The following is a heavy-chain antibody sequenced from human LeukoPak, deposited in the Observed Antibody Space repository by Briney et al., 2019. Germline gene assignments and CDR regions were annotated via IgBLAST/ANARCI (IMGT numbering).Heavy chain of an antibody. D-gene: IGHD6-19*01. Sequence: GASVTVSCKASGGTFSIYVINWVRQAPGQGLEWMGGIIPIFGTANYAQKFQGRVTITADKSTSTAYMELSSLRSEDTAVYYCAMGVGAPEDLAVAADFDYWGQGTLVTVSS. V-gene: IGHV1-69*06. CDR1: GGTFSIYV. J-gene: IGHJ4*02. CDR2: IIPIFGTA. CDR3: AMGVGAPEDLAVAADFDY.